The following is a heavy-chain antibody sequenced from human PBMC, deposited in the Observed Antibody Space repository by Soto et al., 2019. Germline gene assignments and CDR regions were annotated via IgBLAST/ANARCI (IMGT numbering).Heavy chain of an antibody. D-gene: IGHD2-15*01. Sequence: GGSLRLSCAASGFTFSSYGMHWVRQAPGKGLEWVAVIWYDGSNKYYADSVKGRFTISRDNSKNTLYPQMNSLRAEDTAVYYCASQAPVVAATSYYYYGMDVWGQGTTVTVSS. J-gene: IGHJ6*02. V-gene: IGHV3-33*01. CDR1: GFTFSSYG. CDR2: IWYDGSNK. CDR3: ASQAPVVAATSYYYYGMDV.